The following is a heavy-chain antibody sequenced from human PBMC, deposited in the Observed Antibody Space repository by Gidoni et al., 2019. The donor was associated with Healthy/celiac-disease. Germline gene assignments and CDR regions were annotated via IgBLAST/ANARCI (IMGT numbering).Heavy chain of an antibody. D-gene: IGHD1-1*01. CDR3: ARALRERRELDAFDI. CDR1: GGSISSSRYY. CDR2: IYYSWST. J-gene: IGHJ3*02. V-gene: IGHV4-39*07. Sequence: QLQLQESGPGLVKPSETLSLTCTVSGGSISSSRYYWGWIRPPPGEGLEWIGSIYYSWSTYYNPSLKSRVTISVDTSKNQFSLKLSSVTAADTAVYYCARALRERRELDAFDIWGQGTMVTVSS.